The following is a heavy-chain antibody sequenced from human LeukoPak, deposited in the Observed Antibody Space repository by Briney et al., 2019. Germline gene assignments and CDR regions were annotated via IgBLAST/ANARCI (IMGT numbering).Heavy chain of an antibody. D-gene: IGHD4-17*01. J-gene: IGHJ4*02. Sequence: GGSLRLSCAASGFTFSSYGMSWVRQAPGKGVEWVSAISGGGGSTYYADSVKGRFTISRDNSKNTLYLQMNSLRADDTAVYYCAKDRLTVTSFDYWGQGTLVTVSS. CDR2: ISGGGGST. CDR1: GFTFSSYG. CDR3: AKDRLTVTSFDY. V-gene: IGHV3-23*01.